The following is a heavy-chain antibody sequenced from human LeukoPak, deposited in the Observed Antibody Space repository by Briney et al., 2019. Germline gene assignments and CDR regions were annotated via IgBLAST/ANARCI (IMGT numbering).Heavy chain of an antibody. CDR1: GGSISSYY. J-gene: IGHJ4*02. V-gene: IGHV4-59*01. D-gene: IGHD2-15*01. CDR2: IHYSGST. CDR3: ARVAGGVADY. Sequence: SETLSLTCTVSGGSISSYYWSWIRQPPGKGLEWIGYIHYSGSTNYHNPSLKSRVTISVDTSKNQFSLKLSSVTAADTAVYYCARVAGGVADYWGQGTLVTVSS.